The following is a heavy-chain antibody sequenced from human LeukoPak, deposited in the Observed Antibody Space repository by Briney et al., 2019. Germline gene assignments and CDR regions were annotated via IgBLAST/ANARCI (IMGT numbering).Heavy chain of an antibody. V-gene: IGHV1-18*01. CDR2: ISAYNGNT. D-gene: IGHD6-13*01. CDR3: AREPSFKAAATKLVMDV. CDR1: GYTFTSYG. Sequence: ASVKVSCKASGYTFTSYGISWVRQAPGQGLEWMGWISAYNGNTNYAQKLQGRVTMTTDTSTSTAYMELRSLRSDDTAVYYCAREPSFKAAATKLVMDVWGQGTTVTVSS. J-gene: IGHJ6*02.